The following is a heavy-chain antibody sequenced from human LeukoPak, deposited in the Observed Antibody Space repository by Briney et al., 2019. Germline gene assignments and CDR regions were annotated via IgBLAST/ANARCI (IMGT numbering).Heavy chain of an antibody. CDR1: GFTFSSYS. CDR2: ISSSSSYI. Sequence: GGSLRLSCAASGFTFSSYSMNWVRQAPGKGLEWVSSISSSSSYIYYADSVKGRFTISRDNAKNSLYLQMNSLRAEDTAVYYCARVKQQLVQDAFDIWGQGTMVTVSS. J-gene: IGHJ3*02. CDR3: ARVKQQLVQDAFDI. D-gene: IGHD6-13*01. V-gene: IGHV3-21*01.